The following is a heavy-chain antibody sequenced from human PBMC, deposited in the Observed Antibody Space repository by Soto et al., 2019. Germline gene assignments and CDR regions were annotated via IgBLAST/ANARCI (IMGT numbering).Heavy chain of an antibody. D-gene: IGHD3-3*01. Sequence: WASVKVSCKGSGYTFTGYYMHWVRQAPGQGLEWMGWINTNSGGTNYAQKFQGRVTMTRDTSISTAYMELSRLRPDDTAAYYCARGSSYYDFWSGSHLYYGMDVWGQGTTVTVSS. CDR2: INTNSGGT. J-gene: IGHJ6*02. CDR3: ARGSSYYDFWSGSHLYYGMDV. CDR1: GYTFTGYY. V-gene: IGHV1-2*02.